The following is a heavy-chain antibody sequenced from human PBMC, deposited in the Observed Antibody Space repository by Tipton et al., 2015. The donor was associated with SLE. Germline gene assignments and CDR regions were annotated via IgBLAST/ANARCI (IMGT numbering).Heavy chain of an antibody. D-gene: IGHD6-19*01. J-gene: IGHJ4*02. CDR3: ARHERWPHFDY. CDR2: MYYSGST. CDR1: GGSISSSSYY. Sequence: LRLSCTVSGGSISSSSYYWDWIRQPPGKGLEWIGSMYYSGSTYSNPSLKSRVTISKDTSKNQFSLKLSSMTAADTAVYYCARHERWPHFDYWGQGTLVTVSS. V-gene: IGHV4-39*07.